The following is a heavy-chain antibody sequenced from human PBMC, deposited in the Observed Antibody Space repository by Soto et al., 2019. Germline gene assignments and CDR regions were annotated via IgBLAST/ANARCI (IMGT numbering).Heavy chain of an antibody. CDR1: GGSITSSY. J-gene: IGHJ6*02. V-gene: IGHV4-59*01. CDR3: ARGEDAFFYCGLDV. CDR2: IYDTGISGYTPST. Sequence: QVQLQESGPRLVKPSATLSLTCTVSGGSITSSYWSWIRRPPGKGLEWIAYIYDTGISGYTPSTSYNPSLKSRVTMSVDTYKSQFSLKLTSVTAADTAVYYCARGEDAFFYCGLDVWGEGITVTVSS.